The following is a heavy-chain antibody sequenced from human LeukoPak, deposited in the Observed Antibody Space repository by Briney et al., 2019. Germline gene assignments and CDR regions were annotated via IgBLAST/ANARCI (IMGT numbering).Heavy chain of an antibody. CDR1: GYTFTSYG. D-gene: IGHD4-23*01. CDR2: ISGYNGYT. V-gene: IGHV1-18*01. CDR3: ARGHGGSKTYYYYHMDV. Sequence: GASVKVSCKTSGYTFTSYGISWVRQAPGQGLEWMGWISGYNGYTKSAQNLQGRVTMTTDTSTSTAYMELRSLRSDDTAVYYCARGHGGSKTYYYYHMDVWGKGTTVTVSS. J-gene: IGHJ6*03.